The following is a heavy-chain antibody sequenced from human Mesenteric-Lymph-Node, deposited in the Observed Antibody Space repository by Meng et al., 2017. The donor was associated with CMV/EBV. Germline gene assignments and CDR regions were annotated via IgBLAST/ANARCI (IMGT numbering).Heavy chain of an antibody. D-gene: IGHD3-9*01. Sequence: GESLKISCKGSGYSFTSYWIGWVRQMPGKGLEWMGIIYPGDSDTRYSPSFQGQVTISADKSISTAYLQWSSLKASDTAMYYCARHRGYYDILTGYRPYYYYYGMDVWGQGTTVTVSS. V-gene: IGHV5-51*01. CDR1: GYSFTSYW. CDR3: ARHRGYYDILTGYRPYYYYYGMDV. J-gene: IGHJ6*02. CDR2: IYPGDSDT.